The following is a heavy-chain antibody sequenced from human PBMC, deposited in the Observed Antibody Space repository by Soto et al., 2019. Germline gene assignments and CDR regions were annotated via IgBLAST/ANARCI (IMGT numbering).Heavy chain of an antibody. D-gene: IGHD4-17*01. CDR2: ISAYNGNT. CDR1: GYTFTSYG. V-gene: IGHV1-18*01. J-gene: IGHJ6*02. CDR3: ARGSATVNYYYYYYGMDV. Sequence: ASVKVSCKASGYTFTSYGISWVRQAPGQGLEWMGWISAYNGNTNYAQKLQGRVTMTTDTSTSTAYMELRSLRSDDTAVYYCARGSATVNYYYYYYGMDVWGQGTTVTVSS.